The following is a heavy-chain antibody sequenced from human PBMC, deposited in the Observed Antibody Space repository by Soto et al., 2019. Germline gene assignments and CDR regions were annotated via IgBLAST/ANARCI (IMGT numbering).Heavy chain of an antibody. CDR2: ISWNSGSI. J-gene: IGHJ6*02. Sequence: EVQLVESGGGLVQPGRSLRLSCAASGFTFDDYAMHWVRQAPGKGLEWVSGISWNSGSIGYADSVKGRFTISRDNAKNSLYLQMNSLRAEDTALYYCAKDISGKRNSRLRGGLWSGYTYYYYGMDVWGQGTTVTVSS. CDR3: AKDISGKRNSRLRGGLWSGYTYYYYGMDV. V-gene: IGHV3-9*01. D-gene: IGHD3-3*01. CDR1: GFTFDDYA.